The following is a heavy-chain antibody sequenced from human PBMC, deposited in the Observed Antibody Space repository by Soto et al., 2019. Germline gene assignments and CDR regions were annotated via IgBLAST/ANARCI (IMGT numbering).Heavy chain of an antibody. D-gene: IGHD3-10*01. J-gene: IGHJ4*02. V-gene: IGHV4-59*01. CDR1: GGSISSSY. CDR3: ASSVMVRGAIAFDY. CDR2: IHYSGST. Sequence: SETLSLTCTVSGGSISSSYWSWIRQPPGKGLEWIGYIHYSGSTNYNPSLKSRVTISVDTSKNQFSLKLSSVTAADTAVYYCASSVMVRGAIAFDYWGQGTLVTVSS.